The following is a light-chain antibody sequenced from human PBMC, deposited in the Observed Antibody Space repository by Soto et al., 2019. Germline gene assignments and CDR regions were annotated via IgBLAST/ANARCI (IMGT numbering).Light chain of an antibody. J-gene: IGKJ1*01. CDR3: QQYNSYSWT. CDR2: DAS. CDR1: QSISSW. Sequence: DIQMTQSPSALSASVGDRVTMTCRASQSISSWLAWYQQKPGKAPKLLIYDASSLESGVPSRFSGSGSGTEFTLTISSLQPDDFATYYCQQYNSYSWTFGQGTKGDI. V-gene: IGKV1-5*01.